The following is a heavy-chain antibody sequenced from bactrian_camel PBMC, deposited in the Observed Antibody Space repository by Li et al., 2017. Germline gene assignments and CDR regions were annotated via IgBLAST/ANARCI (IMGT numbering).Heavy chain of an antibody. Sequence: VESGGGSVQAGGSLRLSCIVSGLPTIRRCMGWSRQAPGKEREWVARVDGRGLKRYKDGLEGRFTSSKDEAKNSLYLQMSSLEPEDTAMYYCAAERVYFCSGNFAYWGQGT. CDR3: AAERVYFCSGNFAY. J-gene: IGHJ4*01. D-gene: IGHD2*01. CDR1: GLPTIRRC. V-gene: IGHV3S26*01. CDR2: VDGRGLK.